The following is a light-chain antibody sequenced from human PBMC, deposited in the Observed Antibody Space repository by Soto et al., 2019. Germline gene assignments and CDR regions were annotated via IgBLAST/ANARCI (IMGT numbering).Light chain of an antibody. CDR2: DVS. CDR3: CLYAVTFYA. CDR1: SSDVGTYDF. V-gene: IGLV2-11*01. J-gene: IGLJ1*01. Sequence: QSVLTQPRSVSGSPGQSVTISCTGTSSDVGTYDFVSWYQQHPGKAPRLMIFDVSERPSGVPDRFSGSKSGNPASLTISGLQAEDEAYYYGCLYAVTFYAFGKWTKV.